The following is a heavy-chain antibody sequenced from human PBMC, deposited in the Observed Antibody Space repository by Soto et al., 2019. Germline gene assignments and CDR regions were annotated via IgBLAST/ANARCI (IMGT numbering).Heavy chain of an antibody. CDR2: IYYNVDT. CDR1: GGSISSGGYY. V-gene: IGHV4-31*03. CDR3: ARSHRDNWGSPEYFGY. D-gene: IGHD7-27*01. Sequence: QVQLQESGPGLVKPSQTLSLTCTVSGGSISSGGYYWSWIRQHPGKGLEWIGYIYYNVDTYYNPSLKSRVSIPIDTSKNQFSMRLTSVTAADTAVYYCARSHRDNWGSPEYFGYWGQGTLVTVSS. J-gene: IGHJ4*02.